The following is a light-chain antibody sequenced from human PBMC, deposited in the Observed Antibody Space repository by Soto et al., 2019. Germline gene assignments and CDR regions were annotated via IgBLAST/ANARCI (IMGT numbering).Light chain of an antibody. CDR1: QSVSSN. J-gene: IGKJ2*01. V-gene: IGKV3-15*01. Sequence: VVMTQSPATLSVSPGERATISCRASQSVSSNLAWYQQKPGQTPRLLIYGASTRATDIPVRFSGSGSGTEFTLTISSLQSEDFAVYYCQQYSNWPPYTFGQGTKLEIK. CDR2: GAS. CDR3: QQYSNWPPYT.